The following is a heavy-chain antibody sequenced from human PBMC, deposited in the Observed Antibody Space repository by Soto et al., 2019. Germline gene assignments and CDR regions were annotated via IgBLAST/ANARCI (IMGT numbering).Heavy chain of an antibody. D-gene: IGHD4-17*01. CDR2: IYSGGST. J-gene: IGHJ6*02. Sequence: GGSLRLSCAASGFTFSSYGMHWVRQAPGKGLEWVAVIYSGGSTYYADSVKGRFTISRDNSKNTLYLQMNSLRAEDTAVYYCARGGDYGDYNYYYYGMDVWGQGTTVTVS. V-gene: IGHV3-53*01. CDR3: ARGGDYGDYNYYYYGMDV. CDR1: GFTFSSYG.